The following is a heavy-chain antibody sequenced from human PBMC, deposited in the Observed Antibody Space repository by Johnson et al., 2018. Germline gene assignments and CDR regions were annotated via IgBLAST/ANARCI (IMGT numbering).Heavy chain of an antibody. V-gene: IGHV3-64*07. D-gene: IGHD6-19*01. CDR2: ISGDGIST. CDR1: GFTFSSYA. Sequence: EVQLLESGGGVVQPGRSLRLSCAASGFTFSSYAMHWVRQAPGKGLEYVSGISGDGISTFYADSVKGRFTISRDNSKNTLYLQMGSRRTEDMAVYFCARDRAAVAGIGYFQYWGQGTLGTVSS. CDR3: ARDRAAVAGIGYFQY. J-gene: IGHJ1*01.